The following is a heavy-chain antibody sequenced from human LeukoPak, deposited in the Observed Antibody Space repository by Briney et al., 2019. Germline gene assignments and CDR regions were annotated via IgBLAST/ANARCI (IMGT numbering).Heavy chain of an antibody. CDR1: GFSFSSYW. CDR3: ARIAAGLDY. V-gene: IGHV3-7*05. CDR2: IKEDGTEK. D-gene: IGHD6-13*01. Sequence: GGSLRLSCAASGFSFSSYWMSWVRQAPGKGLEWVANIKEDGTEKYYVDSVKGRFTISRDNAKNSLYLQMNSLRAEDTAVYYCARIAAGLDYWGQGTLVTVSS. J-gene: IGHJ4*02.